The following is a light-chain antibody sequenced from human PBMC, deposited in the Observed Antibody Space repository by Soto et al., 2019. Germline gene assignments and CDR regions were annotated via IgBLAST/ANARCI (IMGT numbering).Light chain of an antibody. CDR3: QEYDRCPYT. Sequence: DIQMTQSPSTLSASVGDTVTITCRASQSISNWLAWYQQKPWQAPKLLIHKASTFDSGDPSRFSGSGSGTDFTLTITSLQPDDFATFYGQEYDRCPYTFGQGTKL. V-gene: IGKV1-5*03. J-gene: IGKJ2*01. CDR1: QSISNW. CDR2: KAS.